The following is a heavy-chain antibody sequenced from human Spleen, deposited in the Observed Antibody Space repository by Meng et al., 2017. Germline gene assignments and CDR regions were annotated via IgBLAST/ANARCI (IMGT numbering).Heavy chain of an antibody. J-gene: IGHJ4*02. CDR1: GFTFSSYA. Sequence: GESLKISCAASGFTFSSYAMSWVRQAPGKGLEWVSAISGSGGSTYYADSVKGRFTISRDNAKNSLYLQMNSLRAEDTAVYYCARVFARPGDYWGQGTLVTVSS. D-gene: IGHD7-27*01. V-gene: IGHV3-23*01. CDR2: ISGSGGST. CDR3: ARVFARPGDY.